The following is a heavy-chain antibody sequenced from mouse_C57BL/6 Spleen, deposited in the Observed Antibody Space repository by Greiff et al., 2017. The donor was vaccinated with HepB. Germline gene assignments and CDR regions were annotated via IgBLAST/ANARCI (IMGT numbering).Heavy chain of an antibody. Sequence: QVQLQQSGPELVKPGASVKISCKASGYAFSSSWMNWVKQRPGKGLEWIGRIYPGEGDTNYNGKFKGKATLTDDKSSSTAYMQLSSLTSEDSAVYFCAPSNWEDYAMDYWGQGTSVTVSS. D-gene: IGHD4-1*01. J-gene: IGHJ4*01. CDR3: APSNWEDYAMDY. V-gene: IGHV1-82*01. CDR1: GYAFSSSW. CDR2: IYPGEGDT.